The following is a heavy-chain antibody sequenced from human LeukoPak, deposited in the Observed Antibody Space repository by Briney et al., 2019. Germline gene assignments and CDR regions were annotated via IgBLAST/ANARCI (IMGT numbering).Heavy chain of an antibody. J-gene: IGHJ6*02. V-gene: IGHV3-21*01. Sequence: GVLRLSCAASGFTFSSYSMNWVRQAPGKGLEWVSSISSSSSYIYYADSVKGRFTISRDNAKNSLYLQMNSLRAEDTAVYYCARADYYGSGSYYREPLYYYYGMDVWGQGTTVTVSS. CDR2: ISSSSSYI. D-gene: IGHD3-10*01. CDR1: GFTFSSYS. CDR3: ARADYYGSGSYYREPLYYYYGMDV.